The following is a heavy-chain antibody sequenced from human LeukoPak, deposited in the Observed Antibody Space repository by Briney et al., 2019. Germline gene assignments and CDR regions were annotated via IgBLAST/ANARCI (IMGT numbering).Heavy chain of an antibody. CDR3: ARAGSYGDRSFDY. CDR2: IYPGDSDT. J-gene: IGHJ4*02. D-gene: IGHD4-17*01. CDR1: GYTFTSTW. V-gene: IGHV5-51*01. Sequence: GESLKISCKASGYTFTSTWIGWVRQMPGRGLEWMGSIYPGDSDTIYSPSFQGQVTTSADKSISTAYLQWSSLKASDTAMYYCARAGSYGDRSFDYWAQGILVTVSS.